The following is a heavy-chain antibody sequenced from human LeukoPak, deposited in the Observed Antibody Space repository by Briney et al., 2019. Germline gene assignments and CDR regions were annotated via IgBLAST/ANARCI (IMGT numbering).Heavy chain of an antibody. Sequence: VGSLRLSCAASGFTFDDYAMHWVRQAPGKGLEWVSLISWDGSTTSYADSVKGRFTISRDNSKDSLYLQMSSLRAEDTALYYCAKKANGLYFDFWGQGTLVTVSS. D-gene: IGHD1-1*01. CDR1: GFTFDDYA. J-gene: IGHJ4*02. CDR3: AKKANGLYFDF. V-gene: IGHV3-43D*03. CDR2: ISWDGSTT.